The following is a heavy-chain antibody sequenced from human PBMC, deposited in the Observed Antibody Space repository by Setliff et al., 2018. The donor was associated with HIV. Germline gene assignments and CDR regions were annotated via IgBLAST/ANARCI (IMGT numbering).Heavy chain of an antibody. CDR1: GGSISSYY. D-gene: IGHD6-6*01. V-gene: IGHV4-4*07. J-gene: IGHJ1*01. CDR2: IGPIYTSGST. CDR3: ASFDLSTTSSAD. Sequence: PSETLSLTCTVSGGSISSYYWTWIRQPAGKGLEWIGRIGPIYTSGSTKYNPSLESRVTMSVDTSMNQFSLRLYSVTAADTAVYYCASFDLSTTSSADWGQGALVTVSS.